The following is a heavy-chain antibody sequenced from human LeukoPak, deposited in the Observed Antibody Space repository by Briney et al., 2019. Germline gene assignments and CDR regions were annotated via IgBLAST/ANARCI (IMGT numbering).Heavy chain of an antibody. D-gene: IGHD6-19*01. CDR3: VRDSSGWHYYFDY. V-gene: IGHV3-48*03. Sequence: PGGSLRLSCAASGFTFSSYEMNWVRQAPGKGLEWVSYISSSGSTIYYADSVKGRFTISRDNAKNSLYLQMNSLRAEDTAVYYCVRDSSGWHYYFDYWGQGTLVTVSS. J-gene: IGHJ4*02. CDR1: GFTFSSYE. CDR2: ISSSGSTI.